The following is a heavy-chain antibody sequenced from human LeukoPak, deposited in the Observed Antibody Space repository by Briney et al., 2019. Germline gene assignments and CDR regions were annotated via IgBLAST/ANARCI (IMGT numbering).Heavy chain of an antibody. CDR2: INPNSGCT. J-gene: IGHJ3*02. CDR1: GYTFTGYY. D-gene: IGHD3-9*01. CDR3: ARDRHVLRYFDWLSNDAFDI. V-gene: IGHV1-2*06. Sequence: ASVKVSCKASGYTFTGYYMHWVRQAPGQGLEWMGRINPNSGCTNYAQKFQGRVTMTRDTSISTAYMELSRLRSDDTAVYYCARDRHVLRYFDWLSNDAFDIWGQGTMVTVSS.